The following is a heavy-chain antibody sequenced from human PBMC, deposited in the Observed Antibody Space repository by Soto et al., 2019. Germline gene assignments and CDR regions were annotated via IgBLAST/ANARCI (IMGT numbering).Heavy chain of an antibody. CDR3: ARLVGPGINGPGKTGFDP. D-gene: IGHD3-10*01. Sequence: SETLSLTCTVSGDSISSSAYYWGWIRQPPGKGLEWIGSIYYSGSTYYNPSLKSRLTIFIDKSKNQFSLKLSSVTAADTAVYSWARLVGPGINGPGKTGFDPGAQEP. CDR2: IYYSGST. V-gene: IGHV4-39*01. J-gene: IGHJ5*01. CDR1: GDSISSSAYY.